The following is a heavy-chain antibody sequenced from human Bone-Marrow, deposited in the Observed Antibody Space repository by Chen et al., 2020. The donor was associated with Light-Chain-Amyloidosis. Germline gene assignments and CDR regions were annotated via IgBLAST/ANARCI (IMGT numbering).Heavy chain of an antibody. V-gene: IGHV4-59*01. CDR3: ARGTSLQLWATFDY. Sequence: QVQLQESGPGLVKPSETLSLTCTVSGGSISSYYGSWIRQPPGKGLEWIGYIYYSGRTTYNPSLKSRFTISVDTSKNLCSLKLCAVTAADTAVYYGARGTSLQLWATFDYWGQGTLVTVSS. CDR1: GGSISSYY. CDR2: IYYSGRT. J-gene: IGHJ4*02. D-gene: IGHD5-18*01.